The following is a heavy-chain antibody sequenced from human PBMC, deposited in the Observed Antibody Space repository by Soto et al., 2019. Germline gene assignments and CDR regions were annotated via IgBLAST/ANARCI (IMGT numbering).Heavy chain of an antibody. Sequence: SETLSLTCXVSGGSISSSRYYWGWIRQPPGKGLEWIGNIYYSGSTNYNPSLKSRVTISVDTSKNQFSLKLSSVTAADTAVYYCARDLRGSGSYSADAFDIWGQGTMVTVSS. D-gene: IGHD3-10*01. CDR3: ARDLRGSGSYSADAFDI. J-gene: IGHJ3*02. CDR1: GGSISSSRYY. CDR2: IYYSGST. V-gene: IGHV4-39*07.